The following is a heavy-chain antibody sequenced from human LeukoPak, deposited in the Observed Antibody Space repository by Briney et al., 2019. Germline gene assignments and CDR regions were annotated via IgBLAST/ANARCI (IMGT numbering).Heavy chain of an antibody. J-gene: IGHJ6*03. D-gene: IGHD6-13*01. CDR3: ARGGSSWFTYYYYYYMDV. CDR2: IYYSGST. Sequence: SETLSLTCTVSGGSISSYYWSWIRQPPGKGLEWIGYIYYSGSTNYNPSLKSRVTISVDTSKNQFSLKLSSVTAADTAVYYCARGGSSWFTYYYYYYMDVWGKGTTVTVSS. CDR1: GGSISSYY. V-gene: IGHV4-59*01.